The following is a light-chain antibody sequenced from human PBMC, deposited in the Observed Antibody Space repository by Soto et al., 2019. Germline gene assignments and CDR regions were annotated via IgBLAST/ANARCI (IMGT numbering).Light chain of an antibody. CDR1: QGIGGW. Sequence: DIQMTQSPSTLSASVGDRVTITCRARQGIGGWLAWYQQKPGKAPKLLMFKASNLQSGVPSRFSGSGSGTEFTLTISSLQPDDFATYYCQQYNSYSTLGQGTKVDIK. V-gene: IGKV1-5*03. CDR3: QQYNSYST. CDR2: KAS. J-gene: IGKJ1*01.